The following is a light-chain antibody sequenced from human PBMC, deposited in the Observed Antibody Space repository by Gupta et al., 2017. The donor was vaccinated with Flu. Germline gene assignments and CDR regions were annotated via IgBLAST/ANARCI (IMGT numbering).Light chain of an antibody. CDR1: NSNVGPND. J-gene: IGLJ1*01. V-gene: IGLV1-44*01. Sequence: SVLTQPPSASGTPGQRVTISCSGTNSNVGPNDVNWYQQLPGTAPKLLIYYNNLRPSGVPARFSGSKSGTSASLAISGLRSEDEADYYCAAWDDSLNGDAFGTGTRVTV. CDR3: AAWDDSLNGDA. CDR2: YNN.